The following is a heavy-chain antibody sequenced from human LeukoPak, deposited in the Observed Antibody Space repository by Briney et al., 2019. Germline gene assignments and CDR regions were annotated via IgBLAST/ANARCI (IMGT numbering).Heavy chain of an antibody. CDR1: GFTLSTSGMC. CDR2: IDWDDDK. CDR3: ARIRVGATPSDY. Sequence: SGPTLVNPTQTLTLTCTFSGFTLSTSGMCVSWIRQPPGKALEWLARIDWDDDKYYSTSLKTRLTISKDTSKNQVVLTMTNMDPVDTATYYCARIRVGATPSDYWGQGTLVTVSS. V-gene: IGHV2-70*11. D-gene: IGHD1-26*01. J-gene: IGHJ4*02.